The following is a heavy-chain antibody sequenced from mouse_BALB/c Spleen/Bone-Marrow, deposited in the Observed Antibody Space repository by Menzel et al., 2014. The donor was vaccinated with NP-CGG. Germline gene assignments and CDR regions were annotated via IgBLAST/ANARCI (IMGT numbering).Heavy chain of an antibody. Sequence: EVMLVESGGGLVQPGGSLKLSCVASGFTFSNYGMSWVRQTPDKRLELVATINNNGGSTYYPDSVKGQFTISRDNAKNTLYLQMSSLKSEDTAMYYCARVYGWYFDVWGAGTTVTVSS. J-gene: IGHJ1*01. CDR2: INNNGGST. CDR1: GFTFSNYG. CDR3: ARVYGWYFDV. V-gene: IGHV5-6-3*01. D-gene: IGHD1-1*01.